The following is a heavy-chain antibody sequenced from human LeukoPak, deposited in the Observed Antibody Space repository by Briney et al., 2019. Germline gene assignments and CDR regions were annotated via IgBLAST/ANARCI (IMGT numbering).Heavy chain of an antibody. D-gene: IGHD1-26*01. Sequence: GGSLRLSCVASGFTFSSYNMNWVRQAPGKGLEWVSFISSSGTTIYFADSVKGRFTISRDNAKNSLYLQMNSLRDEDTAVYYCARVPSGREDYWGQGTLVTVSS. CDR3: ARVPSGREDY. V-gene: IGHV3-48*02. CDR2: ISSSGTTI. CDR1: GFTFSSYN. J-gene: IGHJ4*02.